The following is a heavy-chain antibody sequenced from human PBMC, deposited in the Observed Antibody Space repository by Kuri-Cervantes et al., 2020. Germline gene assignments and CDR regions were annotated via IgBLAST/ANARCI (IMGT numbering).Heavy chain of an antibody. CDR3: ARVVVGSYGFDP. Sequence: SVKVSCKASGGTFSSYAISWVRQAPGQGLEWMGGIIPIFGTANYAQKFQGRVTITTDESTSTAYMELSSLRSEDTAVYYCARVVVGSYGFDPWGQGTLVTVSS. V-gene: IGHV1-69*05. D-gene: IGHD5-18*01. J-gene: IGHJ5*02. CDR1: GGTFSSYA. CDR2: IIPIFGTA.